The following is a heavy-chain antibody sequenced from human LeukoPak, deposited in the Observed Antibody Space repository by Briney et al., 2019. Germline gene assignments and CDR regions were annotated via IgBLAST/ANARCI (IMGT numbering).Heavy chain of an antibody. CDR1: GGSISSLY. CDR3: PRVPGGSSTSDGFDY. Sequence: SETLSLTCTVSGGSISSLYWSWIRQPPGKGVEWSGYIYYSGSTNHNPSLKSRVTISVDTSKNQFSLKLSSVTAADTAVYYCPRVPGGSSTSDGFDYWGQGTLVTVSS. V-gene: IGHV4-59*11. D-gene: IGHD2-2*01. J-gene: IGHJ4*02. CDR2: IYYSGST.